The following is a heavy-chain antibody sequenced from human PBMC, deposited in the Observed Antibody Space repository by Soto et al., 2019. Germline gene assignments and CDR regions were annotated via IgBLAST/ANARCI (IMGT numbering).Heavy chain of an antibody. J-gene: IGHJ4*02. CDR2: ISAYNGNT. V-gene: IGHV1-18*04. CDR1: GYTFTSYG. CDR3: ARDSDLRYFDILLDY. Sequence: VKVSCKASGYTFTSYGISWVRQAPGQGLEWMGWISAYNGNTNYAQKLQGRVTMTTDTSTSTAYMELRSLRSDDTAVYYCARDSDLRYFDILLDYWGQGTLVTVSS. D-gene: IGHD3-9*01.